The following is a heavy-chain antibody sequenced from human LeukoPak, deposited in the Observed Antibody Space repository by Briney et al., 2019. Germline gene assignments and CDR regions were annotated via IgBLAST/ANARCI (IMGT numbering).Heavy chain of an antibody. J-gene: IGHJ4*02. D-gene: IGHD1-26*01. CDR1: GFTFSSYS. CDR3: AKETSSGNFVTIDC. CDR2: ISSSSSYI. V-gene: IGHV3-21*04. Sequence: PGGSLRLSCAASGFTFSSYSMNWVRQAPGKGLEWVSSISSSSSYIYYADSVKGRFTISRDNAKNSLYLQMNSLRAEDTAVYYCAKETSSGNFVTIDCWGQGTLVTVSP.